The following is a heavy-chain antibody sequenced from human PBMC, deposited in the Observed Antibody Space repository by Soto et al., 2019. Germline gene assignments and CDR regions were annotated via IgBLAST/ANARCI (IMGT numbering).Heavy chain of an antibody. Sequence: GESLKISCKGSGYSFTSYWIGWVRQMPGKGLEWMGIIYPGDSDTRYSPSFQGQVTISADKSISTAYLQWSSLKASDTAMYYCARLVLDYYDSSGKTDAFDIWGQGTMVTVSS. CDR3: ARLVLDYYDSSGKTDAFDI. V-gene: IGHV5-51*01. CDR2: IYPGDSDT. D-gene: IGHD3-22*01. CDR1: GYSFTSYW. J-gene: IGHJ3*02.